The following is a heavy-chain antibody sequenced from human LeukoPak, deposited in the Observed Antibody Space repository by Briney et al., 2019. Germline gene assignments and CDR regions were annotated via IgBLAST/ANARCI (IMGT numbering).Heavy chain of an antibody. D-gene: IGHD2-2*01. CDR2: IIPMLGIV. J-gene: IGHJ4*02. CDR3: ARGRRDCSSTSCLYYFDY. CDR1: GGTFSSYA. Sequence: GASVKVSCKASGGTFSSYAITWVRQVPGQGLEWMGRIIPMLGIVNDAQKFQGRVTMTADKSTSTAYMELSSLRSEDTAVYYCARGRRDCSSTSCLYYFDYWGQGTLVTVSS. V-gene: IGHV1-69*04.